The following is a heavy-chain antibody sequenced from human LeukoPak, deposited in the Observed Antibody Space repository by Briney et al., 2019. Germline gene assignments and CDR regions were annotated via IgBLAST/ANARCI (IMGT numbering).Heavy chain of an antibody. V-gene: IGHV4-39*07. CDR1: GGSISSSSYY. J-gene: IGHJ4*02. Sequence: SETLSLTCTVSGGSISSSSYYWGWIRQPPGKGLEWIGSIYYSGSTYYNPSLKSRVTISVDTSKNQFSLKLSSVTAADTAVYYCARRQDYDFWSGYTASPHSDYWGQGTLVTVSS. D-gene: IGHD3-3*01. CDR2: IYYSGST. CDR3: ARRQDYDFWSGYTASPHSDY.